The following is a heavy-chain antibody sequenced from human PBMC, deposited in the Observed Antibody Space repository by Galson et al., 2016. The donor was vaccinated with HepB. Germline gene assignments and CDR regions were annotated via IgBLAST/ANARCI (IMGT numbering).Heavy chain of an antibody. D-gene: IGHD3-16*02. V-gene: IGHV3-9*01. CDR1: GFTFADYA. CDR3: AKSYYDYVWGSYRYTSIDY. Sequence: LRLSCAASGFTFADYAVHWVRHFPGRGLEWVSGISWNSSSIGYAGSVKGRFTISRDNAKNSLYLQMNSLRAEDTAFYYCAKSYYDYVWGSYRYTSIDYWGQGTLVTVSS. CDR2: ISWNSSSI. J-gene: IGHJ4*02.